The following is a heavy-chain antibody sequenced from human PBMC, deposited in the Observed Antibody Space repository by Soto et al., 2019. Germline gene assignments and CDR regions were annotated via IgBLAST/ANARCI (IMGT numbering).Heavy chain of an antibody. CDR1: GGSISSYC. D-gene: IGHD3-10*01. Sequence: SETLSLTCTVSGGSISSYCWSWIRQPPGKGLEWIGYIYYSGSTNYNPSLKSRVTISVDTSKNQFSLKLSSVTAADTAVYYCAGSGSSPYYYYYGMDVWGQGTTVTSP. J-gene: IGHJ6*02. CDR3: AGSGSSPYYYYYGMDV. V-gene: IGHV4-59*01. CDR2: IYYSGST.